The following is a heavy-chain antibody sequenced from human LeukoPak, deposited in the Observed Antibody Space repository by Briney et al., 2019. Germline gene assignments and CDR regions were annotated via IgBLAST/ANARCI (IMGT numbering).Heavy chain of an antibody. D-gene: IGHD4-17*01. CDR3: ARARPTVTTFSYYYGMDV. V-gene: IGHV4-61*08. CDR2: IYYSGST. J-gene: IGHJ6*02. Sequence: SETLSLTCTVSGGSISSGGYYWSWIRQHPGKGLEWIGYIYYSGSTNYNPSLKSRVTISVDTSKNQFSLKLSSVTAADTAVYYCARARPTVTTFSYYYGMDVWGQGTTVTVSS. CDR1: GGSISSGGYY.